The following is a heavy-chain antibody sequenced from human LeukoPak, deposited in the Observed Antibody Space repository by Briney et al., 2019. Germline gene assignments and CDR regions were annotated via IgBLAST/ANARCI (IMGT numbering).Heavy chain of an antibody. Sequence: GGSLRLSCAASGFTFSSYGMHWVRQAPGKGPEGVAFIRYDGSNKYYADSVKGRFTISRDNSKNTLYLQMNSLRAEDTAVYYCAKEIAARPGGAGYWGQGTLVTVSS. D-gene: IGHD6-6*01. V-gene: IGHV3-30*02. CDR2: IRYDGSNK. CDR3: AKEIAARPGGAGY. CDR1: GFTFSSYG. J-gene: IGHJ4*02.